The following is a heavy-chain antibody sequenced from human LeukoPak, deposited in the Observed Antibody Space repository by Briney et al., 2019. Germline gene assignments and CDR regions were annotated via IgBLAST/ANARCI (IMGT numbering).Heavy chain of an antibody. CDR1: GGSISSSSYY. J-gene: IGHJ6*03. V-gene: IGHV4-39*07. CDR3: VGQLWTTYCYMDV. CDR2: IYYSGNT. Sequence: SSETLSLTCTVSGGSISSSSYYWGWIRQPPGKGLEWIGSIYYSGNTYYNPSLKSRVTISVDTSKNQFSLKLSSVTAADTAVYYCVGQLWTTYCYMDVWGKGTTVTVSS. D-gene: IGHD3-10*01.